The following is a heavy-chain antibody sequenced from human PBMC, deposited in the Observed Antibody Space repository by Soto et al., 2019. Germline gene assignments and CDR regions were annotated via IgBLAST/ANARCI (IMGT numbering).Heavy chain of an antibody. Sequence: PGWSLRLSCAASGFTFSSYWMSLVPQAPGKGLEGVANIKQDGSEKYYVDSVKGRFTISRDNAKNSLYLQMNSLRAEDTAVYYCARVDFWSGYEYWGKGTLVTV. CDR1: GFTFSSYW. CDR2: IKQDGSEK. V-gene: IGHV3-7*03. CDR3: ARVDFWSGYEY. D-gene: IGHD3-3*01. J-gene: IGHJ4*02.